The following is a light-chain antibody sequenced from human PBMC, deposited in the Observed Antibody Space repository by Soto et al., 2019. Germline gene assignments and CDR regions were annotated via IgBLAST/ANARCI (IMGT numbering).Light chain of an antibody. J-gene: IGLJ1*01. CDR2: EVT. CDR1: SSDVGTYNY. Sequence: QSALTQPACVSLSPGQSITISCTGSSSDVGTYNYVSWYQQHPGKAPKLIIYEVTNRPSGVSNRFSGSKSGNTASLTISGLRAEDEADYYCSSYTTRSTFYVFGTGTKVTVL. V-gene: IGLV2-14*01. CDR3: SSYTTRSTFYV.